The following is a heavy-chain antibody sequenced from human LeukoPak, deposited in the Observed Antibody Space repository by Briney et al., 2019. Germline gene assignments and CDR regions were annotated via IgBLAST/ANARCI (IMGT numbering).Heavy chain of an antibody. Sequence: GGSLRLSCAASGFTFSSYDMHWVRQATGKGLEWVSAIGTAGDTYYPGSVKGRFTISRENAKNSLYLQINSLRAGDTAVYYCARGYSYGPFDYWGQGTLVTVSS. J-gene: IGHJ4*02. CDR1: GFTFSSYD. D-gene: IGHD5-18*01. CDR3: ARGYSYGPFDY. CDR2: IGTAGDT. V-gene: IGHV3-13*01.